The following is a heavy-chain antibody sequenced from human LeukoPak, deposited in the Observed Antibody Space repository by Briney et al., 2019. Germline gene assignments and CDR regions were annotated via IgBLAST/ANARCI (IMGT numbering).Heavy chain of an antibody. V-gene: IGHV3-23*01. CDR3: ANVRIYADLDAFDI. CDR1: GFTFSSYA. D-gene: IGHD4-17*01. CDR2: ISGSGGST. Sequence: EGSLRLSCAASGFTFSSYAMSWVRQAPGKGLEWISAISGSGGSTYYADSVKGRFTISRDNSKNTLYLQMNSLRAEDTAVYYCANVRIYADLDAFDIWGQGTMVTVSS. J-gene: IGHJ3*02.